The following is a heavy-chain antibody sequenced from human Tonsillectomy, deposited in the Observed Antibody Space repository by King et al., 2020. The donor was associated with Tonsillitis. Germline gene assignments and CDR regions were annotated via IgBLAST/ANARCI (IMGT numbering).Heavy chain of an antibody. J-gene: IGHJ5*02. CDR2: TNHSGST. CDR1: GGSFSDYY. D-gene: IGHD3-10*01. CDR3: ASISEGHYHGTCAHNASNCFDP. V-gene: IGHV4-34*01. Sequence: QVQLQQWGAGLLRPSETLSLTCAVYGGSFSDYYWSWIRQPPGKGLEWIGETNHSGSTNYNPSLKSRVTISVDTSKNQFSLKVSSVTAADPAVYYCASISEGHYHGTCAHNASNCFDPWGQGTLVTVSS.